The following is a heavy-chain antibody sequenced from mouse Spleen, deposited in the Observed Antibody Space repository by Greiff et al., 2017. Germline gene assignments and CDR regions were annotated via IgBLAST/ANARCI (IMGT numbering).Heavy chain of an antibody. J-gene: IGHJ3*01. CDR1: GFSLTSYG. CDR2: IWSGGST. CDR3: VRNFDWAY. Sequence: QVQLKQSGPGLVQPSQSLSITCTVSGFSLTSYGVHWVRQSPGKGLEWLGVIWSGGSTDYNAAFISRLSISKDNSKSQVFFKMNSLQADDTAIYYCVRNFDWAYWGQGTLVTVSA. V-gene: IGHV2-2-2*01. D-gene: IGHD2-4*01.